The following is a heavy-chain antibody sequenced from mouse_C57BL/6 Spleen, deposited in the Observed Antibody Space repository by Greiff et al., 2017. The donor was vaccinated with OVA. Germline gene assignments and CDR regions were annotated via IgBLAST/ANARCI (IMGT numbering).Heavy chain of an antibody. J-gene: IGHJ3*01. Sequence: QVQLQQSGAELARPGASVKMSCKASGYTFTSYTMHWVKQRPGQGLEWIGYINPSSGYTKYNQKFKDKATLTADKSSSTAYMQLSSLTSEDSAVYYCARSGDGYPFAYWGQGTLVTVSA. V-gene: IGHV1-4*01. CDR3: ARSGDGYPFAY. CDR2: INPSSGYT. CDR1: GYTFTSYT. D-gene: IGHD2-3*01.